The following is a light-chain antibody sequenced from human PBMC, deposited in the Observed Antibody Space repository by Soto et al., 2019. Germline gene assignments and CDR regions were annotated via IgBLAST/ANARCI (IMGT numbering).Light chain of an antibody. V-gene: IGLV4-69*01. J-gene: IGLJ3*02. CDR3: QTWGTGRGV. CDR1: SGHSTNA. CDR2: LNSDGSH. Sequence: QPVLTQSPSASASLGASVNLTCTLSSGHSTNAIAWHQQQPEKGPRYLMKLNSDGSHSKGDGIPDRFSGSSSGAERYLTISSLQSEDEADYYCQTWGTGRGVFGGGTKLTVL.